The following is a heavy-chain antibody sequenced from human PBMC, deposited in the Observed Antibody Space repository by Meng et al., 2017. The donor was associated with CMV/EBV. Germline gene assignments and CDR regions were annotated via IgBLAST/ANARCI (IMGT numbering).Heavy chain of an antibody. Sequence: SDTLSLTFAVLGSSFIGYYWTWIRQPPGKVLEWIGEINLSGSTNYNPSLKSRVTISVDTSKSQFSLKLSSVKAADTAVYYCARGVPYYYGSGSYYRRYYFDYWGQGNLGTVSS. D-gene: IGHD3-10*01. J-gene: IGHJ4*02. V-gene: IGHV4-34*01. CDR2: INLSGST. CDR3: ARGVPYYYGSGSYYRRYYFDY. CDR1: GSSFIGYY.